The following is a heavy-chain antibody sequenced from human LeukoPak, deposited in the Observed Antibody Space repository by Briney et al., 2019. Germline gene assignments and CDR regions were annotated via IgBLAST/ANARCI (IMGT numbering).Heavy chain of an antibody. CDR1: GFTFSSFA. J-gene: IGHJ4*02. Sequence: GGSLRLSCAASGFTFSSFAMSWIRQAPGRGLEWVSSVSTSGVGTYYADSVRGRFTISRDNSKNTVYLQMNSLRAEDTAVYYCAKDLYPYSSSSLDYWGQGTLVTVSS. V-gene: IGHV3-23*01. CDR2: VSTSGVGT. D-gene: IGHD6-6*01. CDR3: AKDLYPYSSSSLDY.